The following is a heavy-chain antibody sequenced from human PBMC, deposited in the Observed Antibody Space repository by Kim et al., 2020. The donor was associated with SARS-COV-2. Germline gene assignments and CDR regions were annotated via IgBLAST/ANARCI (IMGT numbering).Heavy chain of an antibody. J-gene: IGHJ6*02. CDR3: ARTQYDSSGYYDYYGMDV. Sequence: KSRVTISVDTSKNQFSLKLSSVTAADTAVYYCARTQYDSSGYYDYYGMDVWGQGTTVTVSS. D-gene: IGHD3-22*01. V-gene: IGHV4-30-2*04.